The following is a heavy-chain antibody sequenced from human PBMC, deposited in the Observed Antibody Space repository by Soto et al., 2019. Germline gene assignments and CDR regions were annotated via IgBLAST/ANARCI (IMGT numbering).Heavy chain of an antibody. CDR3: ARDIRGYSRAFDY. CDR2: IYFTGNA. J-gene: IGHJ4*02. CDR1: GGSISGYY. V-gene: IGHV4-59*01. Sequence: PSETLSLTCNVSGGSISGYYWAWIRQPPGKGLEWIGYIYFTGNANYSPSLKSRVTMSVDXXXXXIXLXLXXXTAAXTAAYYGARDIRGYSRAFDYWGQGTLVTLSS. D-gene: IGHD5-18*01.